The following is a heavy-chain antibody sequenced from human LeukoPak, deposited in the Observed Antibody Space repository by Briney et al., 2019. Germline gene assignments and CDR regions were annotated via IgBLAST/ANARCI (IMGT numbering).Heavy chain of an antibody. V-gene: IGHV1-18*01. J-gene: IGHJ6*03. Sequence: GASVKVSCKASGYTFTSYGISWVRQAPGQGLEWMGWISAYNGNTNYAQKLQGRVTMTTDTSTSTAYMELRSLRSDDTAVYYCAREDRDPGASRESGYSNSPARYYYYMDVWGKGTTDTVSS. D-gene: IGHD5-18*01. CDR1: GYTFTSYG. CDR3: AREDRDPGASRESGYSNSPARYYYYMDV. CDR2: ISAYNGNT.